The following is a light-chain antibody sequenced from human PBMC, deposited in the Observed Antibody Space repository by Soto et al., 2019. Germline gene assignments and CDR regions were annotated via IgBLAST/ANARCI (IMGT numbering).Light chain of an antibody. V-gene: IGLV2-23*03. Sequence: QSALTQPASVSGSPGQSITISCTGTSSDVGSSTLVSWFQQHPGKAPKLIIYEGSKRPSWVSDRFSGSKSGNTASLTISGLQAEDEADYYCCSYAGSSTFPWVFGGGTKLTVL. CDR2: EGS. CDR1: SSDVGSSTL. CDR3: CSYAGSSTFPWV. J-gene: IGLJ3*02.